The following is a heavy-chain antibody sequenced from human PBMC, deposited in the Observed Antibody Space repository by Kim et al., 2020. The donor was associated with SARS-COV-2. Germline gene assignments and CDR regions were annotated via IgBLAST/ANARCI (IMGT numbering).Heavy chain of an antibody. V-gene: IGHV1-46*01. Sequence: AQKFQGRVNMTRDTSTSTVYMELSSLRSEDTAVYYCARDGPKSMAALDYWGQGTLVTVSS. CDR3: ARDGPKSMAALDY. J-gene: IGHJ4*02. D-gene: IGHD6-19*01.